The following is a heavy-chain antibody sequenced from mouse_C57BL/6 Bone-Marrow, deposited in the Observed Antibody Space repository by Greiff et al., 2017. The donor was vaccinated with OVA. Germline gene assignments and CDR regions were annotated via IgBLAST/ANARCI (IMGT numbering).Heavy chain of an antibody. Sequence: QVQLQQPGAELVKPGASVKMSCKASGYTFTSYWITWVKQRPGQGLEWIGDIYPGSGSTNYNEKFKSKATLTVDTSSSTAYMQLSSLTSDDSAVYYCARGGLDYYGSLYYFDYWGQGTTLTVSS. D-gene: IGHD1-1*01. CDR2: IYPGSGST. CDR1: GYTFTSYW. J-gene: IGHJ2*01. CDR3: ARGGLDYYGSLYYFDY. V-gene: IGHV1-55*01.